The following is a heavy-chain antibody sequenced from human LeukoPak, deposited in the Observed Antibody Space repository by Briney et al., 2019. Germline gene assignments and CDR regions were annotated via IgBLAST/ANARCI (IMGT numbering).Heavy chain of an antibody. CDR2: IYTSGST. CDR3: ARQYYDILTGYDRGDAFDI. CDR1: GGSISSYY. Sequence: SETLSLTCTVSGGSISSYYWSGIRQPAGKGLEWIGRIYTSGSTNYNPSLKSRVTMSVDTSKNQFSLKLSSVTAADTAVYYCARQYYDILTGYDRGDAFDIWGQGTMVTVSS. V-gene: IGHV4-4*07. J-gene: IGHJ3*02. D-gene: IGHD3-9*01.